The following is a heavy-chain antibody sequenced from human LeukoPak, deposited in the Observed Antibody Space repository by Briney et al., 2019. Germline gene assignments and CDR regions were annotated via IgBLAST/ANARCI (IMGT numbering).Heavy chain of an antibody. CDR1: GLTFSGSA. J-gene: IGHJ6*02. CDR2: IRSKANSYAT. Sequence: PGGSLRLSCAASGLTFSGSAMHWVRQASGKGLEWVGRIRSKANSYATAYAASVKGRFTISRDDSKNTAYLQMNSLKTEDTAVYYCTGPELAYCGGDCSNYYYYGMDVWGQGTTVTVSS. CDR3: TGPELAYCGGDCSNYYYYGMDV. D-gene: IGHD2-21*02. V-gene: IGHV3-73*01.